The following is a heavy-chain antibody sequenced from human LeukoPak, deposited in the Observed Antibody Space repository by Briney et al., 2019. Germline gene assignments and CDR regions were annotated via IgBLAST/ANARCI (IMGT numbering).Heavy chain of an antibody. CDR1: GGSISSSSYY. Sequence: SETLSLTCAVSGGSISSSSYYWGWIRQPPGKGLEWIGSIYYSGNTYYNPSLKSRVTISVDTSKNQFSLKLRSVTAADTAVYYCATYYYDSSGYYTNDYWGQGTLVTVSS. D-gene: IGHD3-22*01. CDR3: ATYYYDSSGYYTNDY. J-gene: IGHJ4*02. V-gene: IGHV4-39*07. CDR2: IYYSGNT.